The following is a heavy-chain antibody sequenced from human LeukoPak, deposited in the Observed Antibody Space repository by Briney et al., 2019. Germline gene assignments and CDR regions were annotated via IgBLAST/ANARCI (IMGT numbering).Heavy chain of an antibody. J-gene: IGHJ3*02. V-gene: IGHV4-59*01. CDR1: GGSISSYY. CDR2: IYYSGSN. D-gene: IGHD1-7*01. CDR3: ARDLGNYATPAFDI. Sequence: SETLSLTCTVSGGSISSYYWSWIRQPPGKGLEWIGYIYYSGSNNYNPSLKSRVTISVDTSKNQFSLKLSSVTAADTAVYYCARDLGNYATPAFDIWGQGTMVTVSS.